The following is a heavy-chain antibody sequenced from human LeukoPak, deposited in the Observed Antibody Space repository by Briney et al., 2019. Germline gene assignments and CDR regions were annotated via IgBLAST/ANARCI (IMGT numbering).Heavy chain of an antibody. CDR2: IRSATGSI. CDR1: GFSFSSTYS. Sequence: GGSLRLSCAASGFSFSSTYSMNWVRQAPGKGLEWVSSIRSATGSIYYADSMKGRFTISRDNAKNSLYLQMNSLRAEDTAVYYCARFTSRYYFDYWGQGTLVTVSS. J-gene: IGHJ4*02. V-gene: IGHV3-21*01. CDR3: ARFTSRYYFDY.